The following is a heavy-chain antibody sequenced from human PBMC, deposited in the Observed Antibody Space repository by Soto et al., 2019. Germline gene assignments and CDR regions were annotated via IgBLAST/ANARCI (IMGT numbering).Heavy chain of an antibody. CDR3: ARDPLRLLWFGESHSSYYFDY. CDR1: GFTFSSYG. J-gene: IGHJ4*02. D-gene: IGHD3-10*01. CDR2: IWYDGSNK. Sequence: PGGSLRLSCAASGFTFSSYGMHWVRQAPGKGLEWVAVIWYDGSNKYYADSVKGRFTISGDNSKNTLYLQMNSLRAEDTAVYYCARDPLRLLWFGESHSSYYFDYWGQGTLVTVYS. V-gene: IGHV3-33*01.